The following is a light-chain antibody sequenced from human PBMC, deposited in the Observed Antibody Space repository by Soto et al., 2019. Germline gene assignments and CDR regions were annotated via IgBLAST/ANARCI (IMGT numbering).Light chain of an antibody. Sequence: ETMMTQSPDTLSVSLGERATLSCRASRSLRISLAWYQQKPGPAPRLLIYDASTRATGIPARFSGSGSGTEFPLTISSLQSEDFAVYYCQQYTHWPTFGQGTKVDIK. V-gene: IGKV3-15*01. CDR1: RSLRIS. CDR3: QQYTHWPT. CDR2: DAS. J-gene: IGKJ1*01.